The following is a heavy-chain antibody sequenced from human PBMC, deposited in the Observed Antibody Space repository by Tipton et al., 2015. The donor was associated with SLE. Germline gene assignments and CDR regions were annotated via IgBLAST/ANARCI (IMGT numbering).Heavy chain of an antibody. CDR2: IIAIFGTT. D-gene: IGHD3-9*01. V-gene: IGHV1-69*06. CDR3: ASYDISYFQH. J-gene: IGHJ1*01. CDR1: GGTFSSYA. Sequence: QLVQSGAEVKKPGSSVSVSCKASGGTFSSYATSWVRHAPRQGLEWMGGIIAIFGTTYYAQKFQGRVTIIADKSTSTAYMELSSLRSEDTAVYYCASYDISYFQHWGQGTLVTVSS.